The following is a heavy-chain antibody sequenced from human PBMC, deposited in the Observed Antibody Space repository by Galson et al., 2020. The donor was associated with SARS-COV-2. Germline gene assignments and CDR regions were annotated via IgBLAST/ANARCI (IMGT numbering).Heavy chain of an antibody. Sequence: SGPTLVKPTETLTLTCTVSGYSISSGYFWGWIRQPPGKGLEWMGSIYHSGSTYYNPSLKSRVTISVDTSKNQFSLKLSSVTAADTAVYYCATYSVVVVAPTPLRADYWGQGTLVTVSS. J-gene: IGHJ4*02. CDR3: ATYSVVVVAPTPLRADY. CDR2: IYHSGST. D-gene: IGHD2-15*01. V-gene: IGHV4-38-2*02. CDR1: GYSISSGYF.